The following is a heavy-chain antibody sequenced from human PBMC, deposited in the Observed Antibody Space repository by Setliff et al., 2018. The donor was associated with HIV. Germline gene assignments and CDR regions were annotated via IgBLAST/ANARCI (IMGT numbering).Heavy chain of an antibody. CDR3: ARGGKRRRAWGWVSDAFDV. CDR1: GGSISSGS. Sequence: PSETLSLTCSVSGGSISSGSYYWSWIRQHPGKGLEWISYGSGASSAIYYADSVKGRFTISRDTAKNSLYLQMDSLRVEDTALYYCARGGKRRRAWGWVSDAFDVWGQGTMVTVSS. J-gene: IGHJ3*01. CDR2: GSGASSAI. V-gene: IGHV3-48*01. D-gene: IGHD3-16*01.